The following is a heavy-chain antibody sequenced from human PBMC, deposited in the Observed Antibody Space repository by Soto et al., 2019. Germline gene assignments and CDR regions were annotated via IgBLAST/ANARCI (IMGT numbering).Heavy chain of an antibody. CDR2: VYYDEST. V-gene: IGHV4-39*01. J-gene: IGHJ4*02. Sequence: QVQLQESGPGLLEPLETLSLTCSVSGVSLNSGHYYWVWVRQSPGKGLAWIASVYYDESTYYNPSLKSRVTLSIDKPRNQSSLTLKSVTAADTAVYYCGKVLIGATRHADVDSWGQGARVTVSS. CDR3: GKVLIGATRHADVDS. CDR1: GVSLNSGHYY. D-gene: IGHD2-15*01.